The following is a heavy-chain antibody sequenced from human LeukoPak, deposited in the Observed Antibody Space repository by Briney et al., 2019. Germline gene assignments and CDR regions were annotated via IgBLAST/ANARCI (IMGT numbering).Heavy chain of an antibody. J-gene: IGHJ6*02. CDR2: ISYDGSNK. D-gene: IGHD2-2*01. Sequence: GGSLRLSCAASGFTFSSYAMHWVRQAPGKGLEWVAVISYDGSNKYYADSVKGRFTISRDNSKNTLYLQMNSLRAEDTAVYYYARDRDTYQLLYYYYYGMDVWGQGTTVTVSS. CDR1: GFTFSSYA. V-gene: IGHV3-30-3*01. CDR3: ARDRDTYQLLYYYYYGMDV.